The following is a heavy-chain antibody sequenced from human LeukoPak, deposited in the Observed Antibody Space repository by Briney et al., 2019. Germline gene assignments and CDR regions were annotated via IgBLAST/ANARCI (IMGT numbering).Heavy chain of an antibody. J-gene: IGHJ6*03. CDR2: IKQGGSEK. D-gene: IGHD5-12*01. Sequence: GGSLRLSCAASGSTFSSYSMSWVRQAPGKGLEWVANIKQGGSEKYYVDSVKGRFTISRDNAKNSLYLQMNSLRAEDTAVYYCARDGATFSGYDWYYYMDVWGKGTTVTVSS. CDR3: ARDGATFSGYDWYYYMDV. CDR1: GSTFSSYS. V-gene: IGHV3-7*01.